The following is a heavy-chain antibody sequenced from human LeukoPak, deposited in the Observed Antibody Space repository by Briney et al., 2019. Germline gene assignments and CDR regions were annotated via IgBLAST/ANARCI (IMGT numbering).Heavy chain of an antibody. CDR2: INHSGST. Sequence: SXTLXLTCAVYGGSFSGYYWSWIRQPPGKGLEWIGXINHSGSTNYNPSLKSRVTISVDTSKNQFSLKLSSVTAADTAVYYCARERDIVVVVAADYDAFDIWGQGTMVTVSS. CDR3: ARERDIVVVVAADYDAFDI. D-gene: IGHD2-15*01. J-gene: IGHJ3*02. CDR1: GGSFSGYY. V-gene: IGHV4-34*01.